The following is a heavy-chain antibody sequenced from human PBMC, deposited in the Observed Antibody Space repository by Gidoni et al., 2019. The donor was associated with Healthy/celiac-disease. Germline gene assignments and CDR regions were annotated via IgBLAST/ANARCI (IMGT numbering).Heavy chain of an antibody. CDR1: GGSISSYY. V-gene: IGHV4-59*01. J-gene: IGHJ5*02. CDR3: ARVATVTKGWFDP. Sequence: QVQLQESGPGLVKPSETLSLTCTVSGGSISSYYWSWIRQPPGKGLEWIGYIYYSGSTNYNPSLKSRVTISVDTSKNQFSLKLSSVTAADTAVYYCARVATVTKGWFDPWGQGTLVTVSS. D-gene: IGHD4-4*01. CDR2: IYYSGST.